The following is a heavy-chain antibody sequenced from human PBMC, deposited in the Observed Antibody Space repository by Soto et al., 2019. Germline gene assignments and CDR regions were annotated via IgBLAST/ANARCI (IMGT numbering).Heavy chain of an antibody. J-gene: IGHJ6*02. D-gene: IGHD3-22*01. V-gene: IGHV1-18*01. CDR2: ISAYNGNT. Sequence: GASVKVSCKASGYTFTSYGISWVRQAPGQGLEWMGWISAYNGNTNYAQKLQGRVTMTTDTSTSTAYMELRSLRSDDTAVYYCARERLRYYYDSSGYPYYYYYGMDVWGQGTTVTVSS. CDR1: GYTFTSYG. CDR3: ARERLRYYYDSSGYPYYYYYGMDV.